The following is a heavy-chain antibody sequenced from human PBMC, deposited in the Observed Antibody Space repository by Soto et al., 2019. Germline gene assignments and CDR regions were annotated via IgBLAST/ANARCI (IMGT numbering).Heavy chain of an antibody. CDR2: IYYSGST. CDR1: GGSISSSSYY. V-gene: IGHV4-39*01. J-gene: IGHJ4*02. Sequence: TLSLTCTVSGGSISSSSYYWGWIRQPPGKGLEWIGSIYYSGSTYYNPSLKSRVTISVDTSKNQFSLKLSSVTAADTAVYYCARPYSSGWNYFDYWGQGTLVTVSS. D-gene: IGHD6-19*01. CDR3: ARPYSSGWNYFDY.